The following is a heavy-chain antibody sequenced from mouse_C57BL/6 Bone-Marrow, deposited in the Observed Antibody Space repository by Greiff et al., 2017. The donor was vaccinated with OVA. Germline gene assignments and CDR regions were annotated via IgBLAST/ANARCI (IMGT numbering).Heavy chain of an antibody. J-gene: IGHJ4*01. V-gene: IGHV1-39*01. D-gene: IGHD3-2*02. Sequence: EVQLLQSGPELVKPGASVKISCKASGYSFTDYNMNWVKQSNGKSLEWIGVINPNYGTTSYNQKFKGKATLTVDQSSSTAYMQLNSLTSEDSAVYYCAKIDSSGYFYYAMDYWGQGTSVTVSS. CDR1: GYSFTDYN. CDR3: AKIDSSGYFYYAMDY. CDR2: INPNYGTT.